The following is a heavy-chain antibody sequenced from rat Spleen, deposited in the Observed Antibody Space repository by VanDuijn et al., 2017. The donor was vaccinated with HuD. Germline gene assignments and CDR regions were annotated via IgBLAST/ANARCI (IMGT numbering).Heavy chain of an antibody. J-gene: IGHJ4*01. Sequence: EVQLVESDGGLVQPGRSLKLSCAASGFIFSDYYMAWVRQAPTQGLEWVASISYDGRSTYYRDSVKGRFTISRDNAKTTLYLQMESLRSEETATYFFDGHYGGYSEYFMDAWGQAASVTVSS. V-gene: IGHV5-29*01. CDR2: ISYDGRST. CDR3: DGHYGGYSEYFMDA. D-gene: IGHD1-11*01. CDR1: GFIFSDYY.